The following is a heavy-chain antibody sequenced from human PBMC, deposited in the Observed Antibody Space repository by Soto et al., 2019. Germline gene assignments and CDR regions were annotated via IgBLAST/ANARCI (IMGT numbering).Heavy chain of an antibody. CDR3: ARDVDYGGNSEGDWFDP. Sequence: QVQLVESGGGVVQPGRSLRLSCAASGFTFSSYGMHWVRQAPGKGLEWVAVIWYDGSNKYYADSVKGRFTISRDNSKNTLYLQMNSRRAEDTAVYYCARDVDYGGNSEGDWFDPWGQGTLVTVSS. V-gene: IGHV3-33*01. CDR2: IWYDGSNK. D-gene: IGHD4-17*01. CDR1: GFTFSSYG. J-gene: IGHJ5*02.